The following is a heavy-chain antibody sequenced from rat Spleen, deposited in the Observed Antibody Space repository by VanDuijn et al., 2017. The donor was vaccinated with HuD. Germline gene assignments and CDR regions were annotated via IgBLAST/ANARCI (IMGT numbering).Heavy chain of an antibody. V-gene: IGHV2-47*01. CDR2: IWSGGGT. J-gene: IGHJ2*01. CDR3: ATAYHSGDAHYFDY. D-gene: IGHD1-1*01. CDR1: GLSLTSNS. Sequence: QVQLKESGPTLVQPSQTLSLACSVSGLSLTSNSVSWIRQPPGKGLEWMGVIWSGGGTDYNSAIKSRLSISRDTSKSQVFLKMNSLQTEDTAMFFCATAYHSGDAHYFDYWGQGVMVTVSS.